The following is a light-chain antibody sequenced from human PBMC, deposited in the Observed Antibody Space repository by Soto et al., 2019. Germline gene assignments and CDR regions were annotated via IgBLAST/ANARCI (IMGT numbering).Light chain of an antibody. CDR3: HQTYHTPPT. CDR2: TAA. Sequence: DIQLTQSPSSLSASVGDSVTITCRASQTTNNFLYWYQQKPGKAPTLLIDTAASFHGGVPSRFTFTTSGTSFTLTISSLQPEDFATYYCHQTYHTPPTFGQGTKVEIK. J-gene: IGKJ1*01. V-gene: IGKV1-39*01. CDR1: QTTNNF.